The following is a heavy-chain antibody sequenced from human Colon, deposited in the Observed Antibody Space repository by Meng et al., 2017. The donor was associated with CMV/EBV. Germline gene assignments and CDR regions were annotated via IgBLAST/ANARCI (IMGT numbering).Heavy chain of an antibody. CDR2: IYSGGSST. D-gene: IGHD6-6*01. V-gene: IGHV3-23*03. CDR1: GFTFSSST. J-gene: IGHJ4*02. CDR3: AKGPLGSARPRHYFDY. Sequence: GGSLRLSCAASGFTFSSSTMNWVRQAPGKGLGWVSVIYSGGSSTYYADSVKGRFTISRDNSKNTLYLQMNSLRAEDTAIYYCAKGPLGSARPRHYFDYWGQGTLVTVSS.